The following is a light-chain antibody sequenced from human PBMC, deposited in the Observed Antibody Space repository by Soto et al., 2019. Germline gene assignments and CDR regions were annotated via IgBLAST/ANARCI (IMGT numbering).Light chain of an antibody. CDR2: AAT. CDR3: QHHGSSSFT. J-gene: IGKJ3*01. V-gene: IGKV3-20*01. Sequence: EIVLTQSPGTLSLSPGERATLSCRASQSVSSIYLAWYQHKPGQAPRLLIYAATSRATGIPDRFSGSGSGTDFTLTISSLEPEDFAVYYCQHHGSSSFTFGRGTKVEIK. CDR1: QSVSSIY.